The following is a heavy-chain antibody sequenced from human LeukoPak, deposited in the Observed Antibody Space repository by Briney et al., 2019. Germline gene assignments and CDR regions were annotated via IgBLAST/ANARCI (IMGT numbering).Heavy chain of an antibody. Sequence: GGSLRLSCAASGFTFSSSAMSWVRQVPGKGLEWVSGISASGGSTYYADSVRGRFTISRDNSKNTLYVQMNSLRDEDTAVYYCAKDREDYGDYVFEDWGQGTLVTVSS. J-gene: IGHJ4*02. CDR3: AKDREDYGDYVFED. V-gene: IGHV3-23*01. CDR1: GFTFSSSA. CDR2: ISASGGST. D-gene: IGHD4-17*01.